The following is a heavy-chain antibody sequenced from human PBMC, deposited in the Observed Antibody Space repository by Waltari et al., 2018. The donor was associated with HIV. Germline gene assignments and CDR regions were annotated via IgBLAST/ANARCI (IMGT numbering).Heavy chain of an antibody. Sequence: QVQLQESGTGLVQPSQTLSLTCPVSGGPISSGCYCWRWIRPPAGKGLEWIGRIYTSGSTNYNPSLKSRVTISVDTSKNQFSLKLSSVTAADTAVYYCASTAIVGASGWFDPWGQGTLVTVSS. CDR1: GGPISSGCYC. CDR2: IYTSGST. D-gene: IGHD1-26*01. V-gene: IGHV4-61*02. J-gene: IGHJ5*02. CDR3: ASTAIVGASGWFDP.